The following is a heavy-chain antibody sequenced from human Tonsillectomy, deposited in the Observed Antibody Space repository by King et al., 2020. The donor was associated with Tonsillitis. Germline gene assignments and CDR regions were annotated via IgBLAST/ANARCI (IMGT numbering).Heavy chain of an antibody. Sequence: VQLVESGGGVVQPGRSLRLSCAASGFAFSSYGMHWVRQAPGKGLEWVAVISYDGSNKYYADSVKGRFTISRESSKDTLYLQMNSLRAEDTAVYYCAKPYYSDTSGQRGVFDYWGQGPLVTVSS. CDR2: ISYDGSNK. CDR1: GFAFSSYG. J-gene: IGHJ4*02. D-gene: IGHD3-22*01. CDR3: AKPYYSDTSGQRGVFDY. V-gene: IGHV3-30*18.